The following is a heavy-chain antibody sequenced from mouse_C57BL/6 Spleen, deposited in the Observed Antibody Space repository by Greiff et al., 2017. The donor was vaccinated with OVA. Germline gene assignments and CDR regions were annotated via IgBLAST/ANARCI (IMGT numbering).Heavy chain of an antibody. J-gene: IGHJ2*01. D-gene: IGHD1-1*01. CDR3: ARDFITTVAAWHYFDY. Sequence: QVQLKESGPELVKPGASVKISCKASGYTFTDYYINWVKQRPGQGLEWIGWIYPGSGNTKYNEKFKGKATLTVDTSSSTAYMQLRSLTSEDSAVYFCARDFITTVAAWHYFDYWGQGTTLTVSS. V-gene: IGHV1-84*01. CDR2: IYPGSGNT. CDR1: GYTFTDYY.